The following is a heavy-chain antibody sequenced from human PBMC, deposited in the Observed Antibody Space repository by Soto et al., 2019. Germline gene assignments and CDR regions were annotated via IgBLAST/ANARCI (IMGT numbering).Heavy chain of an antibody. V-gene: IGHV4-4*02. CDR3: ARGVAGIAGWFDP. J-gene: IGHJ5*02. D-gene: IGHD6-19*01. CDR2: MYHRGST. Sequence: QVQLQESGPGVVKPSGTLSLTCAVSGDSISSDYWWSWVRQTPGKGLEWIGDMYHRGSTNYNPSLKSRVTMSVDKSKNQFSLKLSSVTAADTAVYYCARGVAGIAGWFDPWGQGTLVTVSS. CDR1: GDSISSDYW.